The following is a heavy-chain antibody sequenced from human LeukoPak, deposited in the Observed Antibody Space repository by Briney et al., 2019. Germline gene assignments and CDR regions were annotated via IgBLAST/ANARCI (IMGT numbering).Heavy chain of an antibody. D-gene: IGHD1-1*01. CDR2: ISYDGSNK. Sequence: GGSLRLSCAASGFTLSSYAMHWVRQAPGKGLEWVAVISYDGSNKYYADSVKGRFTISRDNSKNTLYLQMNSLRAEDTAVYYCARELERHNAFDIWGQGTMVTVSS. CDR3: ARELERHNAFDI. CDR1: GFTLSSYA. J-gene: IGHJ3*02. V-gene: IGHV3-30*04.